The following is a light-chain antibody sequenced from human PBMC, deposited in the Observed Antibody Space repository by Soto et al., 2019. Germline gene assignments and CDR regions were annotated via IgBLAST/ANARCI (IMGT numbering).Light chain of an antibody. CDR3: QEYNDWPLRT. Sequence: EIVLTQSPGTLSLSPGERATLSCRASESVNSNYLGWYQQKPGQAPRLLIYGASSRATGIPDRFSGSGSGTDFTLIIRRLEPEDFAVYFCQEYNDWPLRTFGQGTKVEIK. CDR2: GAS. CDR1: ESVNSNY. J-gene: IGKJ1*01. V-gene: IGKV3-20*01.